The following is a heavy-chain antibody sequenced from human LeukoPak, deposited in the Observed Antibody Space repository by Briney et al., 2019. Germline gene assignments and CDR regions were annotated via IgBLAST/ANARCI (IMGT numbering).Heavy chain of an antibody. CDR2: ISSNGGST. Sequence: GGSLRLSCAASGFTFSSYAMHWVRQAPGKGLEYVSAISSNGGSTYYANSVKGRFTISRDNSKNTLYLQMGSLRAEDTAVYYCARTRTTVTTGNYFDYWGQGTLVTVSS. J-gene: IGHJ4*02. CDR3: ARTRTTVTTGNYFDY. CDR1: GFTFSSYA. V-gene: IGHV3-64*01. D-gene: IGHD4-17*01.